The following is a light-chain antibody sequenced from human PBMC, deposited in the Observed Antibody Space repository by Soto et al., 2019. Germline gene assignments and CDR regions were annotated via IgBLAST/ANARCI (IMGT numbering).Light chain of an antibody. CDR2: GNN. CDR3: QSYDSTLRGLVA. Sequence: QSVLTQPPSVSGAPGQRVTISCTGSSSNIGATSDVHWYQQLPGAAPKLLIYGNNNRPSGVPARFSGSKSGTSASLAITGLQVEDAADYYCQSYDSTLRGLVAFGGGTKLTVL. CDR1: SSNIGATSD. J-gene: IGLJ2*01. V-gene: IGLV1-40*01.